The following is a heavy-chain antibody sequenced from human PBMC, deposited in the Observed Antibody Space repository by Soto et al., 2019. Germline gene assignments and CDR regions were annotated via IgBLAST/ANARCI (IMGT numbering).Heavy chain of an antibody. J-gene: IGHJ4*02. CDR3: ARVGRGYSYGYYDY. V-gene: IGHV1-69*01. CDR1: GGTFSSYA. D-gene: IGHD5-18*01. Sequence: QVQLVQSGAEVKKPGSSVKVSCKASGGTFSSYAISWVRQAPGQGLEWMGGIIPIFGTANYAQQFQGRVTITADESTSTSYMELSSLRAEDTAVYYCARVGRGYSYGYYDYWGQGTMVTVSS. CDR2: IIPIFGTA.